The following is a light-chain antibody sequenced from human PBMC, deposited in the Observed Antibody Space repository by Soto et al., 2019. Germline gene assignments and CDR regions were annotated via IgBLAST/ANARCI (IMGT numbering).Light chain of an antibody. V-gene: IGKV3-20*01. J-gene: IGKJ4*01. Sequence: EIVLTQSPGTLSLSPGERATLSCRASQSVSSSYLAWYQQKPGQAPRLLIYGASSRATGIPDRFSGGGSGTDFTLTTFRLEPEDLAVYYWHQYDSSPLTFGGGTKVESK. CDR3: HQYDSSPLT. CDR2: GAS. CDR1: QSVSSSY.